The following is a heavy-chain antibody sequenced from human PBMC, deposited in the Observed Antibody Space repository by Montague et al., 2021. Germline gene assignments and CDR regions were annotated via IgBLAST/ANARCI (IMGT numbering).Heavy chain of an antibody. D-gene: IGHD5-12*01. Sequence: SLSLSFSASGFTFSTYWMAWVRQAPGKGLEWVANINQDGSTRNYVDSVKGRFTISRDNAKNSLSLQMNSLRVEDTAIYYCARDNSGSLDYWGQGTLVTVSS. CDR3: ARDNSGSLDY. J-gene: IGHJ4*02. V-gene: IGHV3-7*01. CDR1: GFTFSTYW. CDR2: INQDGSTR.